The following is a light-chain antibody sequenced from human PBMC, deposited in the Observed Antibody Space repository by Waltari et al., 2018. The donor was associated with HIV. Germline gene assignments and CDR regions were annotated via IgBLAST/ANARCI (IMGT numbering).Light chain of an antibody. Sequence: YVLTQPPSVSVVPGQTATVACIGPKIGTTDVHWYRQRPGQAPEGVVHDDNDRPSEIPVRISGSNSGDMATLRIENVESDDEAVYSCQVWDPNDDWVFGGGTKLTVL. V-gene: IGLV3-21*02. CDR2: DDN. CDR3: QVWDPNDDWV. CDR1: KIGTTD. J-gene: IGLJ3*02.